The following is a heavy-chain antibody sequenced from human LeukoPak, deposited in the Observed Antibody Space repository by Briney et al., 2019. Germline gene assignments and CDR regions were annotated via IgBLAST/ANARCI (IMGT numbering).Heavy chain of an antibody. J-gene: IGHJ6*02. CDR1: GFTFRSYW. Sequence: GGSLRLSCVASGFTFRSYWMRWVRQAPGKGLEWVAHIKEDGSEIYYVDSVKGRFTISRDNGKNSLYLQMNSLRVEDTAVYYCARSGYYFGLDVWGQGTTVRVSS. CDR2: IKEDGSEI. CDR3: ARSGYYFGLDV. V-gene: IGHV3-7*05.